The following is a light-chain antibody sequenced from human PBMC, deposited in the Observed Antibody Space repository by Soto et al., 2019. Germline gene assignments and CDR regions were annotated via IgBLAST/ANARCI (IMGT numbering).Light chain of an antibody. CDR2: GAS. CDR3: QQFNSWPLI. CDR1: QSVSSN. Sequence: EIVMTQSPAILSVSPGERATLSCRASQSVSSNLAWYQQKAGQAPRLLIYGASTRATGVPARFSGTGSGTEFTLTISSLQSEDLTVYYCQQFNSWPLIFGGGTKVDIK. J-gene: IGKJ4*01. V-gene: IGKV3-15*01.